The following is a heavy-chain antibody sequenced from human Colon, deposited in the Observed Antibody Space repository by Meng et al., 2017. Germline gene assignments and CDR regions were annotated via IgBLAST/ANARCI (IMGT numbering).Heavy chain of an antibody. CDR3: ARGGSSRYWVGWHFDL. D-gene: IGHD3-16*01. CDR1: GFTFSDSY. CDR2: ISSSGRTI. Sequence: EGSLRLSCEVSGFTFSDSYMSWIRQAPGKGLEWVSYISSSGRTIYNGDSVKGRFTISRDNAKNSLYLQMNSVRVEDTAIYYCARGGSSRYWVGWHFDLWGRGTPVTVSS. J-gene: IGHJ2*01. V-gene: IGHV3-11*04.